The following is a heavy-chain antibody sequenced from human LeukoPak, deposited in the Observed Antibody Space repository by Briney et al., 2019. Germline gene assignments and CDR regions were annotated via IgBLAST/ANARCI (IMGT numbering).Heavy chain of an antibody. D-gene: IGHD1-26*01. Sequence: GESLKISRKGSGYXFTNYWIGWVRQMPGKGLEWMGIIFPADSDTRYSPSFQGQVTISADKSISTAYLHWSSLRSSDTAMYYCARARGTYANDAFDIWGQGTMVTVSP. CDR2: IFPADSDT. J-gene: IGHJ3*02. V-gene: IGHV5-51*01. CDR3: ARARGTYANDAFDI. CDR1: GYXFTNYW.